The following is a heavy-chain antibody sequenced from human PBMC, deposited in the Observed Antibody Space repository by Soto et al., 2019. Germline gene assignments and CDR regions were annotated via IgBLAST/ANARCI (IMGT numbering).Heavy chain of an antibody. Sequence: GGSLRLSCAASGFTFSSYGMHWVRQAPGKGLEWVAVIWYDGSNKYYADSVKGRFTISRDNSKNTLYLQMNSLRAEDTAVYYCARGGPGVYYYYYMDVWGKGTTVTVSS. CDR1: GFTFSSYG. D-gene: IGHD7-27*01. CDR3: ARGGPGVYYYYYMDV. J-gene: IGHJ6*03. CDR2: IWYDGSNK. V-gene: IGHV3-33*01.